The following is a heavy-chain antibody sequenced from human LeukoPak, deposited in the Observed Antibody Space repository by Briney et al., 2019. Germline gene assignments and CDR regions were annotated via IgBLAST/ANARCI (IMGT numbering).Heavy chain of an antibody. CDR1: GFTFSSYA. D-gene: IGHD5-24*01. CDR3: ARDGGRDGYNLAEGIFDY. V-gene: IGHV3-23*01. J-gene: IGHJ4*02. CDR2: ISGSGGST. Sequence: PGGSLRLSCAASGFTFSSYAMSWVRQAPGKGLEWVSAISGSGGSTYYADSVKGRFTISRDNSKNTLYLQMNSLRAEDTAVYYCARDGGRDGYNLAEGIFDYWGQGTLVTVSS.